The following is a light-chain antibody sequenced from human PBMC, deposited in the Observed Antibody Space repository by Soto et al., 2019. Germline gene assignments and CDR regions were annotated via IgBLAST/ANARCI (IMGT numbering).Light chain of an antibody. J-gene: IGLJ3*02. V-gene: IGLV2-11*01. CDR3: CSYAGSYPWV. CDR2: DVS. Sequence: QSVLTQPRSVSGSPGHSVTISCTGTSSDVGGYNFVSWYQQHPGKAPKLMIYDVSKRPSGVPDRFSGSKSGNTASLTISGLQAEDEADYYCCSYAGSYPWVFGGGTQLTVL. CDR1: SSDVGGYNF.